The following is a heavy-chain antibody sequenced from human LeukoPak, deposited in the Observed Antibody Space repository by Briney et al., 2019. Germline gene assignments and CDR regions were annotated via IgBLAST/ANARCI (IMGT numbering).Heavy chain of an antibody. CDR1: GFTFNSYW. V-gene: IGHV3-74*01. Sequence: PGGSLRLSCAASGFTFNSYWMHWVRQGPGKGLVWVSRIKSDGSSTSYADSVKGRFTISRDNAKNSLYLQMNSLRAEDTAVYYCARERVGATIYFDYWGQGTLVTVSS. CDR2: IKSDGSST. J-gene: IGHJ4*02. CDR3: ARERVGATIYFDY. D-gene: IGHD1-26*01.